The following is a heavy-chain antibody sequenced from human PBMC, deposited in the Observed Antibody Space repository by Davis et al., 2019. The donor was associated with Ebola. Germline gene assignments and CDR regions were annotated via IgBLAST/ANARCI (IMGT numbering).Heavy chain of an antibody. Sequence: ASVKVSCKASGYTFTSYDINWVRQATGQGLEWMGWMNPNSGNTGYAQKFQGRVTITRNTSISTAYMELSSLRSEETAVYYCARGHTYSSGWYPSLNYYYYYMDVWGKGTTVAVSS. CDR3: ARGHTYSSGWYPSLNYYYYYMDV. J-gene: IGHJ6*03. CDR2: MNPNSGNT. D-gene: IGHD6-19*01. V-gene: IGHV1-8*03. CDR1: GYTFTSYD.